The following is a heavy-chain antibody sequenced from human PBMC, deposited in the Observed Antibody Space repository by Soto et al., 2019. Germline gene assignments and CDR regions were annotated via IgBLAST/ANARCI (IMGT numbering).Heavy chain of an antibody. V-gene: IGHV1-8*01. CDR2: MYPNNGQT. D-gene: IGHD3-16*02. J-gene: IGHJ4*02. CDR3: ARVQKSTYYDYVWGIYRYRSSDY. Sequence: ASVKVSCKASGDTFSNFDFNWVRQATGQGPEWMGWMYPNNGQTAYARTFQGRVTMTRNTSISTAYMELSSLRSEDTAVYYCARVQKSTYYDYVWGIYRYRSSDYGGQGTLVTVS. CDR1: GDTFSNFD.